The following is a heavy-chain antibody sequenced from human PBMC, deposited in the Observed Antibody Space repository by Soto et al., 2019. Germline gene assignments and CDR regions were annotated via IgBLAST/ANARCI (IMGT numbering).Heavy chain of an antibody. CDR3: ARQTYYYGSGSDY. J-gene: IGHJ4*02. CDR1: GGSISSGGYY. Sequence: SETLSLTCTVSGGSISSGGYYWSWIRQHPGKGLEWIGYIYYSGSTYYNPFLKSRVTISVDTSKNRFSLKLSSVTAADSAVYYCARQTYYYGSGSDYWGQGSLVTVSS. D-gene: IGHD3-10*01. CDR2: IYYSGST. V-gene: IGHV4-31*03.